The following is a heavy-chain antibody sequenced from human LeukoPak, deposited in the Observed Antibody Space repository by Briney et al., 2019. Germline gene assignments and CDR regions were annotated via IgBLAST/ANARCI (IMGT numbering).Heavy chain of an antibody. CDR3: ATNEGGDYYDSSGYYFVY. CDR1: GGSISSTNW. V-gene: IGHV4-4*02. CDR2: IYHSGNT. Sequence: SETPSLTCAVSGGSISSTNWWSWVRQSPGKGLEWIGEIYHSGNTNYNPSLKSRVTISVDKSKNQFSLKLYSVTAADTAVYYCATNEGGDYYDSSGYYFVYWGQGTLVTVSS. J-gene: IGHJ4*02. D-gene: IGHD3-22*01.